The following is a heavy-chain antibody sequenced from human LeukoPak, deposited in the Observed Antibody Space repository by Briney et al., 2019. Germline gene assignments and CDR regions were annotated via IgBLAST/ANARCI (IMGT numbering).Heavy chain of an antibody. CDR3: ASLGATTPYFDY. CDR2: IYYSGST. D-gene: IGHD1-26*01. J-gene: IGHJ4*02. Sequence: SETLSLTCTVSGGSISSSSYYWGWIRQPPGKGLEWIGSIYYSGSTYYNPSLKSRVTISVDTSKNQFSLKLSSVTAADTAVYYCASLGATTPYFDYWGQGPWSPSPQ. V-gene: IGHV4-39*01. CDR1: GGSISSSSYY.